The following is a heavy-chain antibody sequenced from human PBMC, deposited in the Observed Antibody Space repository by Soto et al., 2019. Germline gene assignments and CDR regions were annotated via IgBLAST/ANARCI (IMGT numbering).Heavy chain of an antibody. CDR3: AKDGLHYYGMDV. CDR1: GFTFSSYG. CDR2: ISYDGSNK. J-gene: IGHJ6*02. V-gene: IGHV3-30*18. Sequence: PGGSLRLSCAASGFTFSSYGMHWVRQAPGKGLEWVAVISYDGSNKYYADSVKGRFTISRDNSKNTLYLQMNSLRAEDTAVYYCAKDGLHYYGMDVSCPATTRTGSS.